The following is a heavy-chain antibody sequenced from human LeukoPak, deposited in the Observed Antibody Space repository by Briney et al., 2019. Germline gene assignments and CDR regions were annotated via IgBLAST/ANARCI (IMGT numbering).Heavy chain of an antibody. CDR2: ISYDGSNK. D-gene: IGHD4-17*01. Sequence: GRSLRLSCAASGFTFSSYGMHWVRQAPGKGLEWVAVISYDGSNKYYADSVKGRFTISRDNSKNTLYLQMNSLRAKDTAVYYCAKDHDYGDYGWYFDLWGRGTLVTVSS. CDR1: GFTFSSYG. V-gene: IGHV3-30*18. J-gene: IGHJ2*01. CDR3: AKDHDYGDYGWYFDL.